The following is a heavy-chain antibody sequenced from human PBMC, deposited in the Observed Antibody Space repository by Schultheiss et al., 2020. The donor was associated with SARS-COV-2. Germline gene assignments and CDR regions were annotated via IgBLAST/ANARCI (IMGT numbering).Heavy chain of an antibody. J-gene: IGHJ4*02. D-gene: IGHD2-21*02. CDR3: ARSHARHCGGDCDFDY. V-gene: IGHV3-30*03. CDR1: GFIFRSYG. CDR2: ISYEGSNK. Sequence: GGSLRLSCAASGFIFRSYGMHWVRQAPGKGLEWVAVISYEGSNKLYADSVKGRFTISRDISKNTLSVQMNSLRAEDTAVYYCARSHARHCGGDCDFDYWGQGTLVTVSS.